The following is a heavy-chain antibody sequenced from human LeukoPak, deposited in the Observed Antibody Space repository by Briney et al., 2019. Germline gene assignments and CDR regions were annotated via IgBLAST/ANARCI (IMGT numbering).Heavy chain of an antibody. Sequence: GGSLRLSCAASGFTFDDYAMHWVRQAPGKGLEWVSGISWNSGSIGYADSVKGRFAISRDNAKNSLYLQMNSLRAEDTALYYCAKSQVLLWFGGSFDYWGQGTLVTVSS. V-gene: IGHV3-9*01. CDR3: AKSQVLLWFGGSFDY. D-gene: IGHD3-10*01. J-gene: IGHJ4*02. CDR1: GFTFDDYA. CDR2: ISWNSGSI.